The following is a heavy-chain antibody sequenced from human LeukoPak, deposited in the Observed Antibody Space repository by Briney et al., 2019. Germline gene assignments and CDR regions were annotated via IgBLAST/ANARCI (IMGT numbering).Heavy chain of an antibody. CDR2: IYPGESDP. Sequence: GESLKISCQGSGYNFTNYWIGWVRQTPGKGLEWMGIIYPGESDPRYSPSFQGQVTISADKSINTAYLRWGSLKAADTAMYYCARLGRYDVLTGPDYWGQGTLVTVPS. CDR3: ARLGRYDVLTGPDY. CDR1: GYNFTNYW. J-gene: IGHJ4*02. D-gene: IGHD3-9*01. V-gene: IGHV5-51*01.